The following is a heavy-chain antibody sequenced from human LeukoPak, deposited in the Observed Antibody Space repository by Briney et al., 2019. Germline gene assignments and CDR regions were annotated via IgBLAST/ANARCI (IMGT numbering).Heavy chain of an antibody. V-gene: IGHV5-51*01. D-gene: IGHD2-21*02. J-gene: IGHJ4*02. CDR2: IYPGDSDT. CDR3: ARRGPGGDYERRSFDH. CDR1: GYHFNMYW. Sequence: GESLKISCKGSGYHFNMYWIGWVRQKEGKGLEWMGSIYPGDSDTRYSPSFEGQVTISVDKSINTAYLQWRGLKASDTAMYFCARRGPGGDYERRSFDHWGQGALVTVSS.